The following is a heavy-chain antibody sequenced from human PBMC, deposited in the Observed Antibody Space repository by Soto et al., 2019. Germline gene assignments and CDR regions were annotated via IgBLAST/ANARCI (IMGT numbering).Heavy chain of an antibody. Sequence: GGSLRLSCAASGFIFSSYWMSWVRQAPGKGLEWVANIKQDGSEKYFVDSVKGRFTFSRDNSKNTIFLHMDSLRAEDTAVYYCAKDRNYPRDQFHYWGQGTLVTVSS. D-gene: IGHD1-7*01. V-gene: IGHV3-7*03. J-gene: IGHJ4*02. CDR1: GFIFSSYW. CDR2: IKQDGSEK. CDR3: AKDRNYPRDQFHY.